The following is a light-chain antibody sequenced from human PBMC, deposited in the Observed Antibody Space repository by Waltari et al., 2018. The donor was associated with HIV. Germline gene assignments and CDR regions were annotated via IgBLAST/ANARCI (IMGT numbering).Light chain of an antibody. Sequence: SYVLTQPPSVSVAPGQTAMITCGGNNIGSKTVQWYQQKPGQAPILVIYDDADRPSGLPERFSGSNSGNTATRTISRGEAGDEADYFCQVWDGNSDHQVFGGGTKLTVL. CDR2: DDA. CDR3: QVWDGNSDHQV. J-gene: IGLJ3*02. CDR1: NIGSKT. V-gene: IGLV3-21*02.